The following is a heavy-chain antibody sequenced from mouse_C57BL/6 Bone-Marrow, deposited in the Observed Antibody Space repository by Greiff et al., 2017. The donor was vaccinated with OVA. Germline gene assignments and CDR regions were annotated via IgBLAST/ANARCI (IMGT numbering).Heavy chain of an antibody. J-gene: IGHJ2*01. CDR3: ARLRGYSLDY. D-gene: IGHD2-12*01. CDR1: GFTFSSYG. V-gene: IGHV5-6*01. CDR2: ISSGGSYP. Sequence: EVKLMESGGDLVKPGGSLKLSSAASGFTFSSYGMSWVRQTPDKRLEWVATISSGGSYPYYPDSVKGRFTISRDNAKNTLYLQMSSLKSEDTAMYYCARLRGYSLDYWGQGTTLTVSS.